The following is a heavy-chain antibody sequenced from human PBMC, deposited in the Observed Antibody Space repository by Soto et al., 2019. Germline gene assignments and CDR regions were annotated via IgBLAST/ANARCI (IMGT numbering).Heavy chain of an antibody. Sequence: ASLKGSCKAAGYTFTSYAMHWVRQAPGQGLEWMGWINRKSGGTLYAQKFQGRVTMTRDTSISTAYMELSRLRSDDTAVYYCAREEGISDWHAFDYWGQGTLVTSPQ. V-gene: IGHV1-2*02. CDR3: AREEGISDWHAFDY. CDR1: GYTFTSYA. J-gene: IGHJ4*02. CDR2: INRKSGGT. D-gene: IGHD6-19*01.